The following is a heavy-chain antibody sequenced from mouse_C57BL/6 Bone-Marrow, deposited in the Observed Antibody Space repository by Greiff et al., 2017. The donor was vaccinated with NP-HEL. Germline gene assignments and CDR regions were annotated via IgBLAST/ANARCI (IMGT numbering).Heavy chain of an antibody. J-gene: IGHJ4*01. CDR2: INPYNGGT. Sequence: VQLQQSGPVLVKPGASVKMSCKASGYTFTDYYMNWVKQSHGKSLEWIGVINPYNGGTSYNQKFKGKATLTVDKSSSTAYMELNSLTSEDSAVYYCARRIYDGYYNYAMDYWGQGTSVTVSS. CDR1: GYTFTDYY. D-gene: IGHD2-3*01. CDR3: ARRIYDGYYNYAMDY. V-gene: IGHV1-19*01.